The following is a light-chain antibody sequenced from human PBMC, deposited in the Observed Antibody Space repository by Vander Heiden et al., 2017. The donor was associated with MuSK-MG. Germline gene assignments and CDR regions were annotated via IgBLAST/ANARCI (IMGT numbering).Light chain of an antibody. Sequence: QYALTQPRSVSGSPGQSVTISCTGTSSDVGGYNYVSWYQQHPGKAPKLMIYDVSKRPSGVPDRFSGSKSGNTAYLTISGLQAEDEAYYYCCSYAGSYVVFGGGTKMTVL. CDR2: DVS. CDR3: CSYAGSYVV. J-gene: IGLJ2*01. CDR1: SSDVGGYNY. V-gene: IGLV2-11*01.